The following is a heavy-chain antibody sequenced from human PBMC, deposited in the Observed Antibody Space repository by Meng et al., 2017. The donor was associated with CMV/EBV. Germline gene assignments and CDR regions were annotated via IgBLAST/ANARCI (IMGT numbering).Heavy chain of an antibody. V-gene: IGHV1-2*02. J-gene: IGHJ5*02. CDR2: INPIKGGT. D-gene: IGHD4-11*01. CDR3: ARGPLGEYSNYDAP. Sequence: VQLGNAGAGVKKPGASVKVSCKASGYPFTGYYMHWGRQAPGQGLEWMGWINPIKGGTNYAQKFQGRVTMIRDTSISTAYMELSRLRSDDTAVYYCARGPLGEYSNYDAPWGQGTLVTVSS. CDR1: GYPFTGYY.